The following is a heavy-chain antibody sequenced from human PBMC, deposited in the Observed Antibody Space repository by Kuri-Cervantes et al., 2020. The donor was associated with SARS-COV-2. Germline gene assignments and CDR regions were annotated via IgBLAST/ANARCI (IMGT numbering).Heavy chain of an antibody. D-gene: IGHD1-1*01. CDR3: VRDGDHWNFDY. CDR2: INPDGSYT. Sequence: GESLKIFCAASGFTFSGHWIHWVRQAPGKGLVWVSRINPDGSYTNNADSVKGRFTLSRDNAKNMLFLQMNSLRAEDTAVYYCVRDGDHWNFDYWGQGTLVTVSS. J-gene: IGHJ4*02. V-gene: IGHV3-74*01. CDR1: GFTFSGHW.